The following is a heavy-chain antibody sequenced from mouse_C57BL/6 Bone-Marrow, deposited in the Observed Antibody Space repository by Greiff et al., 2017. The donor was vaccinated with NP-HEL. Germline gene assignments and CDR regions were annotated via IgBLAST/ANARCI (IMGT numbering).Heavy chain of an antibody. V-gene: IGHV5-6*01. CDR1: GFTFSSYG. Sequence: EVKLVESGGDLVKPGGSLKLSCAASGFTFSSYGMSWVRQTPDKRLEWVATISSGGSYTYYPDSVTWPFNISRDNAKNTLYLKMSSLKSEDTAMYYCARHRYFDVWGTGTTVTVSS. CDR3: ARHRYFDV. CDR2: ISSGGSYT. J-gene: IGHJ1*03.